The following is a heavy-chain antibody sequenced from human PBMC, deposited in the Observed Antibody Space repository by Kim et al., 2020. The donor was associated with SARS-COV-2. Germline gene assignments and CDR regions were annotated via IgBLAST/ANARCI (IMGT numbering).Heavy chain of an antibody. CDR3: AKFSSSSQQGY. J-gene: IGHJ4*02. D-gene: IGHD6-13*01. V-gene: IGHV3-48*04. Sequence: GGSLRLSCAVSGFTFSTYSMNWVRQAPGKGLEWVSYISSSSSSIQYADSVKGRFTISRDNAKNSLFLQMNSLRAEDTAVYYCAKFSSSSQQGYWGQGTL. CDR2: ISSSSSSI. CDR1: GFTFSTYS.